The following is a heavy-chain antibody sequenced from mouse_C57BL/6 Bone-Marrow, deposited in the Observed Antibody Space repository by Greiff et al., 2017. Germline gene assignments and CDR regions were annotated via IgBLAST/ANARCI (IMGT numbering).Heavy chain of an antibody. CDR3: ARSRDYIDY. CDR1: GYTFTSYW. J-gene: IGHJ2*01. Sequence: QVQLQQPGAELVRPGSSVKLSCKASGYTFTSYWMHWVKQRPIQGLEWIGNIDPSDSETHYTQKFKDKATLTVYKSSSTAYMHLSSLTSKDSAVYYCARSRDYIDYWGQGTTLTVAS. CDR2: IDPSDSET. D-gene: IGHD2-12*01. V-gene: IGHV1-52*01.